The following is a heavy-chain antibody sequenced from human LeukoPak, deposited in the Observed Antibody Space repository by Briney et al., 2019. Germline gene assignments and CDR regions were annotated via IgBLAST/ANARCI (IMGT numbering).Heavy chain of an antibody. J-gene: IGHJ4*02. CDR3: ASTSARGDSSGYYYVD. CDR2: IIPIFGTA. V-gene: IGHV1-69*05. CDR1: GYSFTSYW. Sequence: KICCKGSGYSFTSYWIGWVRQMPGKGLEWKGIIPIFGTANYAQKFQGRVTITTDESTSTAYMELSSLRSEDTAVYYCASTSARGDSSGYYYVDWGQGTLVTVSS. D-gene: IGHD3-22*01.